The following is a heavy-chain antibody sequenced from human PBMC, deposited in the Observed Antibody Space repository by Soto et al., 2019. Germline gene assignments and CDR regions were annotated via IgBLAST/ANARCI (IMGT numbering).Heavy chain of an antibody. D-gene: IGHD4-17*01. CDR3: ARSSTVTTLYYYYYGMDV. J-gene: IGHJ6*02. CDR2: IIPIFGTA. CDR1: GGTFSSHA. Sequence: QVQLVQSGAEVKKPGSSVKVSCKASGGTFSSHAISWVRQAPGQGLEWMGGIIPIFGTANYAQKFQGRVTITADESTSTAYMELSSLRSEDTAVYYCARSSTVTTLYYYYYGMDVWGQGTTVTVSS. V-gene: IGHV1-69*01.